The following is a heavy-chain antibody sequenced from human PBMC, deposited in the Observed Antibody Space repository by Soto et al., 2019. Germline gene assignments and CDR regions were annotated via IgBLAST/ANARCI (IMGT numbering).Heavy chain of an antibody. CDR1: GGSIRRGGYP. D-gene: IGHD3-10*01. CDR2: IYHSGST. CDR3: ARRYGSAFDI. J-gene: IGHJ3*02. V-gene: IGHV4-30-2*01. Sequence: SETLFLNCRVFGGSIRRGGYPWSWIRQPPGKGLEWIGYIYHSGSTYYNPSLKSRVTISVDRSKNQFSLKLSSVTAADTAVYYCARRYGSAFDIWGQGTMVTVSS.